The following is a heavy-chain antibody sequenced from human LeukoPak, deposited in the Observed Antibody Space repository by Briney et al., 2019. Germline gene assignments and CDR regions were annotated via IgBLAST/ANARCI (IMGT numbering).Heavy chain of an antibody. V-gene: IGHV1-8*01. CDR2: MNPNSGNT. D-gene: IGHD7-27*01. CDR1: GYTFTSYD. CDR3: ARVLGISQFYYYYYYMDV. Sequence: ASVKVSCKASGYTFTSYDINWVRQATGQGLEWMGWMNPNSGNTGYAQKFQGRVTMTRNTSISTAYMELSSLRSEDTAVYYCARVLGISQFYYYYYYMDVWGKGTTVTVSS. J-gene: IGHJ6*03.